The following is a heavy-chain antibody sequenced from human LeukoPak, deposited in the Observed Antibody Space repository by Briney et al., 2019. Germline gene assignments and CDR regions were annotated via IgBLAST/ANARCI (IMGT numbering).Heavy chain of an antibody. Sequence: GGSLRLSCAASGFTFSSYAMHWVRQAPGKGLEYVSAISSNGGSTYYANSVKGRFTISRDNSKNTLYLQMGSLRAEDMAVYYCARDDYGDYSAFDIWGQGTMVTVSS. CDR2: ISSNGGST. J-gene: IGHJ3*02. D-gene: IGHD4-17*01. V-gene: IGHV3-64*01. CDR3: ARDDYGDYSAFDI. CDR1: GFTFSSYA.